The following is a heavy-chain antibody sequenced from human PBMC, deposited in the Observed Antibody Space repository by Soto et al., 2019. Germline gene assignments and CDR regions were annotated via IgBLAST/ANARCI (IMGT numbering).Heavy chain of an antibody. Sequence: ASVKVSCKASGYTFTGYYMHWVRQAPGQGLEWMGWINPNSGGTNYAQKFQGWVTMTRDTSISTAYMELSRLRSDDTAVYYCARDHLGYCSGGSCGEGRDAFDIWGQGTMVTVSS. CDR1: GYTFTGYY. CDR3: ARDHLGYCSGGSCGEGRDAFDI. D-gene: IGHD2-15*01. J-gene: IGHJ3*02. CDR2: INPNSGGT. V-gene: IGHV1-2*04.